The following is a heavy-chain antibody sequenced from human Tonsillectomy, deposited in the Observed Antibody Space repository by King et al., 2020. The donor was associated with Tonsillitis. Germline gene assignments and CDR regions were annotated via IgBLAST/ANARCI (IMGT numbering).Heavy chain of an antibody. CDR3: ARDYRQWVHFDY. D-gene: IGHD1-26*01. CDR1: GGSISSGTYY. V-gene: IGHV4-39*07. CDR2: IYYSGST. Sequence: QLQESGPGLVKPSETLSLTCAVSGGSISSGTYYWGWIRQPPGKGLEWIGSIYYSGSTYYNPSLKSRVTISVDTSKNQFSLKLSSVSVADTAVYYCARDYRQWVHFDYWGQGTLVTVSS. J-gene: IGHJ4*02.